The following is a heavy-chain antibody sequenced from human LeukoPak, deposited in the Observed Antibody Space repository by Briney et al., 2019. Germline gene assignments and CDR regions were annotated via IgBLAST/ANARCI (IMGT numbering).Heavy chain of an antibody. J-gene: IGHJ4*02. CDR2: IKQDGSEK. D-gene: IGHD4-17*01. Sequence: GGSLRLSRTTSGFTFSSYWMSWVRQAPGKGLEWVANIKQDGSEKYYVDSVKGRFTISRDNAKNSLYLQMNSLRAEDTAVYYCARESYGDYVDWGQGTLVTVSS. CDR3: ARESYGDYVD. V-gene: IGHV3-7*01. CDR1: GFTFSSYW.